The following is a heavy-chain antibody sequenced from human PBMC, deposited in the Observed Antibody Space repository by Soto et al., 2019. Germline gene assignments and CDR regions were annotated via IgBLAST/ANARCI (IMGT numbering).Heavy chain of an antibody. V-gene: IGHV3-7*03. J-gene: IGHJ6*02. Sequence: GGSLRLSCGTSRFIFSNYSMTWVRHSPGKGLEXVSNIRQEGSEGEYVASVKGRSTISRDNAKVSLFLQMKSLRDENTAVYYGARERGSKSMDVWGQGTTVTVSS. D-gene: IGHD2-15*01. CDR1: RFIFSNYS. CDR3: ARERGSKSMDV. CDR2: IRQEGSEG.